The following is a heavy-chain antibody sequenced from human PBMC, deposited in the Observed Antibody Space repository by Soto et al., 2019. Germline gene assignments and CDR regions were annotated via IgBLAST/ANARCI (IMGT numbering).Heavy chain of an antibody. D-gene: IGHD3-16*01. V-gene: IGHV1-18*01. J-gene: IGHJ6*02. CDR3: VMVDNYVTPTPQDV. Sequence: VKVSCKASGYTFTNFGISWVRQAPGQRLEWMGWINAGNGNTKYSQKFQGRVTITRDTSTSTAYMDLGSLTSYDTAVYYCVMVDNYVTPTPQDVWGQGTTVTVSS. CDR1: GYTFTNFG. CDR2: INAGNGNT.